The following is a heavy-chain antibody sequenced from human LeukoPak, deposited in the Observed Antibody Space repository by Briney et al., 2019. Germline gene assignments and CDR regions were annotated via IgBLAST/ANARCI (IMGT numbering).Heavy chain of an antibody. CDR2: TKQDGSEK. CDR1: GFTFSSYW. CDR3: AGGPGFLIDC. J-gene: IGHJ4*02. Sequence: GGSLRLSCAASGFTFSSYWMSWVRQAPGKGLEWVANTKQDGSEKHYVDSVKGRLTISRDNAKNLLYLQMNSLRVEDTAVYYCAGGPGFLIDCWGQGTLVTVSS. D-gene: IGHD3-3*01. V-gene: IGHV3-7*01.